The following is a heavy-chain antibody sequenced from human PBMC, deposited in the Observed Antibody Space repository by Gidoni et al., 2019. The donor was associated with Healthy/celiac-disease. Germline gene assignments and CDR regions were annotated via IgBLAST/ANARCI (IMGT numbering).Heavy chain of an antibody. CDR3: AKDRGDGYNSGIASAANPGY. Sequence: QVQLVESGGGVVQPGRSLRLSCAASGFTFSSYGMHWVRQAPGKGLELGVVISYDGSNKYYADSVKGRFTISRDNSKNTLYLQMNSLRAEDTAVYYCAKDRGDGYNSGIASAANPGYWGQGTLVTVSS. CDR1: GFTFSSYG. CDR2: ISYDGSNK. D-gene: IGHD5-12*01. V-gene: IGHV3-30*18. J-gene: IGHJ4*02.